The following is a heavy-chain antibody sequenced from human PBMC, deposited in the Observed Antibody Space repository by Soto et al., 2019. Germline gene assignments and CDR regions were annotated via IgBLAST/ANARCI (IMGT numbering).Heavy chain of an antibody. CDR3: ARDQGFRVVINSNWFDP. D-gene: IGHD2-21*01. V-gene: IGHV1-18*01. CDR1: GYTFSRYG. Sequence: ASVKVSCKASGYTFSRYGIMWVRQAPGQGLEWMGWISAYNGNTNSAEKLRGRLTMTTDASTTTAYMELRSLRSGDTAIYYCARDQGFRVVINSNWFDPWGQGALVTVSS. CDR2: ISAYNGNT. J-gene: IGHJ5*02.